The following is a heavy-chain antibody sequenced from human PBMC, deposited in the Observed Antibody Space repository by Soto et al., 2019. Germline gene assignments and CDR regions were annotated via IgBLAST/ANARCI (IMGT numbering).Heavy chain of an antibody. Sequence: QVQLQESGPGLVKPSQTLSLTCTVSGGSISSGDYYWGWIGQPPGKGLEWIGYIYYSGSTYYNPSLKSRVTISVDTSKNQFSLKLSSVTAADTAVYYCAREKITIFGVVQSDYWGQGTLVTVSS. CDR3: AREKITIFGVVQSDY. D-gene: IGHD3-3*01. CDR2: IYYSGST. CDR1: GGSISSGDYY. J-gene: IGHJ4*02. V-gene: IGHV4-30-4*01.